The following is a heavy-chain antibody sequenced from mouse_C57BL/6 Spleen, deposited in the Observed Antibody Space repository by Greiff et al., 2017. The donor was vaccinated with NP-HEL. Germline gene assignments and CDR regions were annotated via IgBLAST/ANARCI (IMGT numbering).Heavy chain of an antibody. Sequence: EVKLMESGGGLVQPGGSMKLSCAASGFTFSDAWMDWVRQSPEKGLEWVAEIRNKANNHATYYAESVKGRFTISRDDSKSSVYLQMNSLRAEDTGIYYCTRLALREGAMDYWGQGTSVTVSS. V-gene: IGHV6-6*01. CDR3: TRLALREGAMDY. CDR1: GFTFSDAW. CDR2: IRNKANNHAT. J-gene: IGHJ4*01. D-gene: IGHD1-1*01.